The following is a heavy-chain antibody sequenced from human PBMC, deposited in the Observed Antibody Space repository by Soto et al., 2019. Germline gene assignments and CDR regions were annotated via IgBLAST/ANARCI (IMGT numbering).Heavy chain of an antibody. CDR2: IYYSGST. CDR1: GGSISSSSYY. CDR3: ARHADDYYDSSGYPLGFDY. Sequence: SETLSLTCTVSGGSISSSSYYWGWIRQPPGKGLEWIGSIYYSGSTYYNPSLKSRVTISVDTSKNQLSLKLSSVTATETAVYYCARHADDYYDSSGYPLGFDYWGQGTLVTVS. V-gene: IGHV4-39*01. D-gene: IGHD3-22*01. J-gene: IGHJ4*02.